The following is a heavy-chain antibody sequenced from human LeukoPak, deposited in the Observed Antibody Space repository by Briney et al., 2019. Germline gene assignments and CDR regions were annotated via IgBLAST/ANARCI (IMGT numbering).Heavy chain of an antibody. J-gene: IGHJ5*02. V-gene: IGHV3-53*01. Sequence: EGSLRLCCAASGFTVSSNYMSWVRQAPGKGLEWVSVIYSGGSTYYADSVKGRFTISRENAKNSLYLQMNSLRAGDTAVYYCARGEGYYDILTGYKCNWFDPWGQGTLVTVSS. CDR3: ARGEGYYDILTGYKCNWFDP. CDR1: GFTVSSNY. CDR2: IYSGGST. D-gene: IGHD3-9*01.